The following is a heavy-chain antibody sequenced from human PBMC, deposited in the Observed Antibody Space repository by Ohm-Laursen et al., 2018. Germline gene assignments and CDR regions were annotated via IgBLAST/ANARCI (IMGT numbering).Heavy chain of an antibody. D-gene: IGHD2-21*01. V-gene: IGHV3-30*03. CDR2: ISNDGSNK. CDR3: AGDPGDADTFDY. Sequence: SLRLSCTASGFTFSDYYMSWIRQAPGKGLEWVALISNDGSNKYYADSVKGRFTISRDNSKNTLNLQMNSLRTEDTAVYYCAGDPGDADTFDYWGQGTLVTVSS. J-gene: IGHJ4*02. CDR1: GFTFSDYY.